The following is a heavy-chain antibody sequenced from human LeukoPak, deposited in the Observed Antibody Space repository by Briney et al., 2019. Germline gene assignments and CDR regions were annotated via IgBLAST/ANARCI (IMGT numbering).Heavy chain of an antibody. V-gene: IGHV1-2*02. CDR3: ARVTYYYDSSGYYYGMDV. Sequence: ASVKVSCKASGYTFTGYYMHWVRQALGQGLEWMGWINPNSGGTNYAQKFQGRVTMTRDTSISTAYMELSRLRSDDTAVYYCARVTYYYDSSGYYYGMDVWGQGTTVTVSS. J-gene: IGHJ6*02. CDR1: GYTFTGYY. D-gene: IGHD3-22*01. CDR2: INPNSGGT.